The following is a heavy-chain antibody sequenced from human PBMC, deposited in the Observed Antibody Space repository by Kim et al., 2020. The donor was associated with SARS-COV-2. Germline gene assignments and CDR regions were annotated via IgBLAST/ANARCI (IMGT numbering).Heavy chain of an antibody. J-gene: IGHJ3*02. CDR3: AKDAASIPARLGAFEI. D-gene: IGHD6-6*01. Sequence: SVEGRFTISRHNSKNPLYLQLNSLRAEDTAVYYCAKDAASIPARLGAFEIWGQATMVTVSS. V-gene: IGHV3-30*02.